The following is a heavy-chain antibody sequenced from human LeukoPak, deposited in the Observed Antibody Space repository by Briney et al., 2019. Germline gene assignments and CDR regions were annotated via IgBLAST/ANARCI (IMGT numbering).Heavy chain of an antibody. CDR3: ARGWRLRLGEPTQGGWFDP. J-gene: IGHJ5*02. CDR1: GASISSGNDY. Sequence: PSQTLSLTCTVSGASISSGNDYWSWIRQPAGKGLEWIGRIYTSGSTNYNPSLKSRVTMSVDTSKNQFSLKLSSVTAADTAVYYCARGWRLRLGEPTQGGWFDPWGQGTLVTVSS. CDR2: IYTSGST. V-gene: IGHV4-61*02. D-gene: IGHD3-16*01.